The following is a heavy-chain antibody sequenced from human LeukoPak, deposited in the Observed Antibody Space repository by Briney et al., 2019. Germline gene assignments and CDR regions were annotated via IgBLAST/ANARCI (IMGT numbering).Heavy chain of an antibody. J-gene: IGHJ4*02. CDR2: IKSDGSST. CDR1: GFTFSSYW. Sequence: GGSLRLSCVASGFTFSSYWMHWVRHAPGKGLVWVSRIKSDGSSTSYAGFVKGRFTISRDNAKNTPYLQMNSLRGEDTAVHYCAGDSDYGGYSRFDYWGQGTLVTVSS. V-gene: IGHV3-74*01. CDR3: AGDSDYGGYSRFDY. D-gene: IGHD4-23*01.